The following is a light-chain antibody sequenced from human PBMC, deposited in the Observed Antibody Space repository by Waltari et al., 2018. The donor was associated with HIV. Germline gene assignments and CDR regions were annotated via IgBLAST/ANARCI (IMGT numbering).Light chain of an antibody. CDR3: QTWGTGIRV. CDR2: LNSDGSH. V-gene: IGLV4-69*01. Sequence: QLVLTQSPSASASLGASVKITCTLSSGQSSYAIAWHQTQPEKGPRYLMKLNSDGSHSKGDGIPDRFSGSSSGAERYLTISSLQSEDEADYYCQTWGTGIRVFGGGTKLTVL. CDR1: SGQSSYA. J-gene: IGLJ3*02.